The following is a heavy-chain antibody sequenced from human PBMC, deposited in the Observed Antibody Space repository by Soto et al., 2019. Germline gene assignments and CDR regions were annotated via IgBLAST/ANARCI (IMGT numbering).Heavy chain of an antibody. CDR1: GFTFSSYA. Sequence: PGGSLRLSCAASGFTFSSYAMSWVRQAPGKGLEWVSAISGSGGSTYYADSVKGRFTISRDNSKNTLYLQMNSLRAEDTAVYYCAKSYSSSSIYYYYGMDAWGQGTTVTVSS. V-gene: IGHV3-23*01. CDR2: ISGSGGST. CDR3: AKSYSSSSIYYYYGMDA. D-gene: IGHD6-6*01. J-gene: IGHJ6*02.